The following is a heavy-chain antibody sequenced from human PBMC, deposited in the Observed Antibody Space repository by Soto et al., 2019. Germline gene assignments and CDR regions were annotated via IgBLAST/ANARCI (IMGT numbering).Heavy chain of an antibody. V-gene: IGHV3-30*04. CDR2: TSSDGTDN. CDR3: ARTYECAKSDCYRAFDI. Sequence: QVQLVESGGGVILPGGSLRLSCSASGFTFSSYAMHWVRQAPCTGPEWVAATSSDGTDNVYADSVSGRFTISRDNSKNTLYLQMNSLRSEDAAVYYCARTYECAKSDCYRAFDIWGQGTMVTVSS. J-gene: IGHJ3*02. CDR1: GFTFSSYA. D-gene: IGHD2-21*02.